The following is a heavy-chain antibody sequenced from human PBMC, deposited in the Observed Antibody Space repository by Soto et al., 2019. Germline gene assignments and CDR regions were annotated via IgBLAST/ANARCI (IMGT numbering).Heavy chain of an antibody. Sequence: SETLSRTCVVSGTAISSSYWWTWVRQAPGKGLEWIGEINHSGSTNYNPSLKSRVTISVDTSKNQFSLKLSSVTAADTAVYYCARTYSSSWSPFDYWGQGTLVTVSS. V-gene: IGHV4-4*02. CDR1: GTAISSSYW. D-gene: IGHD6-13*01. CDR3: ARTYSSSWSPFDY. CDR2: INHSGST. J-gene: IGHJ4*02.